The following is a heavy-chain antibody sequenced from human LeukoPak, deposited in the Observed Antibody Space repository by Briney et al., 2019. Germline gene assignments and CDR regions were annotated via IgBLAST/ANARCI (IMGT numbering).Heavy chain of an antibody. CDR2: ISSGSSTI. D-gene: IGHD3-22*01. CDR3: AREPPGNYDSSGNYYAYFDC. CDR1: GFIFTDYN. V-gene: IGHV3-48*02. Sequence: GGSLRLSCAASGFIFTDYNMNWVRQAPGKGLEWVSYISSGSSTIYYADPVKGRFTISRDNAKNSLYLQMNSLTDEDTAVYYCAREPPGNYDSSGNYYAYFDCWGQGTLVTVSS. J-gene: IGHJ4*02.